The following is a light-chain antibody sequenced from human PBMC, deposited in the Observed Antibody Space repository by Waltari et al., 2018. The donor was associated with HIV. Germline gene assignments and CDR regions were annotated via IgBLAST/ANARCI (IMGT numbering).Light chain of an antibody. Sequence: DIQLTQSPSTLSASVGDRFMITCRASQTVNSWLAWYQQKSGTAPKVLIYKASNLKSGVSARFSGSGFGAEFTLTISSLQPDDLATYYCQQYNTYPWTFGQGTRVEIK. CDR3: QQYNTYPWT. CDR1: QTVNSW. V-gene: IGKV1-5*03. J-gene: IGKJ1*01. CDR2: KAS.